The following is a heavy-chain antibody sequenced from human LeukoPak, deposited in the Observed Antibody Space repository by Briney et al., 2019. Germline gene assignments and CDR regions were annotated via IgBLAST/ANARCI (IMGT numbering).Heavy chain of an antibody. Sequence: GASVKVSCKASGGTFSSYAVNWVRQAPGQGLEWMGRIIPILRIANYAPNFQGKITLTADKSTSTAYMELSSLRSEDTAVYYCARGGIAAAGAFVYWGQGTLVTVSS. D-gene: IGHD6-13*01. CDR2: IIPILRIA. J-gene: IGHJ4*02. V-gene: IGHV1-69*04. CDR3: ARGGIAAAGAFVY. CDR1: GGTFSSYA.